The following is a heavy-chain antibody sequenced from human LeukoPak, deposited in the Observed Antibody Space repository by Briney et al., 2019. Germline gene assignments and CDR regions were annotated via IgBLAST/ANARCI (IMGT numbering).Heavy chain of an antibody. Sequence: SETLSLTCAVSGGSISSGGYSWSWIRQPPGKGLEWIGYIYHSGSTYYNPSLKSRVTISVDRSKNQFSLKLSSVTAADTAVYYCANTNYDILTGYYPYNWFDPWGQGTLVTVSS. V-gene: IGHV4-30-2*01. D-gene: IGHD3-9*01. J-gene: IGHJ5*02. CDR2: IYHSGST. CDR3: ANTNYDILTGYYPYNWFDP. CDR1: GGSISSGGYS.